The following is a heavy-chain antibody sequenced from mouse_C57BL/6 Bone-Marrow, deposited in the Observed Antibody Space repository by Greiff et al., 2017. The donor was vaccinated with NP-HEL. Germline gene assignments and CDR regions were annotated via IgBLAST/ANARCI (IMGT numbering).Heavy chain of an antibody. Sequence: VQLQESGPGLVAPSQSLSITCTVSGFSLTSYGVDWVRQPPGKGLEWLGVIWGGGSTNYNSALMSRLSISKDNSKSQVFLKMNRLQTDDTAMYYCALIYYGNYGAMDYWGQGTSVTVSS. V-gene: IGHV2-9*01. J-gene: IGHJ4*01. CDR2: IWGGGST. D-gene: IGHD2-1*01. CDR3: ALIYYGNYGAMDY. CDR1: GFSLTSYG.